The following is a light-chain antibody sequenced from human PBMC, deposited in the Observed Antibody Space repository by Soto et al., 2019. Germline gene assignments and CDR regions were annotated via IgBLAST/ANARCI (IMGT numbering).Light chain of an antibody. CDR2: GAS. J-gene: IGKJ1*01. CDR1: QRISSNY. CDR3: RHYGSSPRT. Sequence: EIVLTQSPGTLYISTGERATLSCRASQRISSNYLAWYQQKPGQAPRLLIYGASSRATVIPDRFSGSGSGTDFTRTICRLEAEDFAVYYCRHYGSSPRTFGQGTKVEFK. V-gene: IGKV3-20*01.